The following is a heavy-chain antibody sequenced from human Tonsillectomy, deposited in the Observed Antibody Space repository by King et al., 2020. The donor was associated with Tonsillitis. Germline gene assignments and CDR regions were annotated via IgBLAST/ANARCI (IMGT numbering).Heavy chain of an antibody. V-gene: IGHV4-34*01. J-gene: IGHJ4*02. Sequence: VQLQQWGAGLLKPSETVYITCAVYAGSFSDHYLNWIRQPPGKGLEWIGEINHSGSTNYNPSLKSRVTISVDTSKNQFSLKLSSVTAADTAVYYCATWHRNYYFDYWGQGTLVTVSS. CDR2: INHSGST. CDR1: AGSFSDHY. CDR3: ATWHRNYYFDY. D-gene: IGHD5-24*01.